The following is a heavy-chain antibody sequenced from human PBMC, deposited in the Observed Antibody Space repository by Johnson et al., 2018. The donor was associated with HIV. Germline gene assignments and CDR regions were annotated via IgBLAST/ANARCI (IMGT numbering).Heavy chain of an antibody. Sequence: HLVESGGGLVQPGRSLRLSCAASGFTFDDYAMHWVRQAPGKGLEWVSRINSDGSSTSYADSVKGRFTISRDNAKNSLYLQMNSLRAEDTALYYCAREYYYDSSGYNAFDIWGQGTMVTVSS. CDR3: AREYYYDSSGYNAFDI. V-gene: IGHV3-9*01. CDR1: GFTFDDYA. J-gene: IGHJ3*02. CDR2: INSDGSST. D-gene: IGHD3-22*01.